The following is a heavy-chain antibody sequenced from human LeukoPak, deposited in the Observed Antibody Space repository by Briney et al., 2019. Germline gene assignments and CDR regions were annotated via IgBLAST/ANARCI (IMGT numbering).Heavy chain of an antibody. Sequence: SESLSLTCTVSGGSISSYYWSWIRQPPGKGLEWIGYIYYSGSTSYNPSLKSRVTISVDTSKNQFSLKLSSVTAADTAVYHCARDQSGGDYFDYWGQGTLVTVSS. CDR1: GGSISSYY. D-gene: IGHD3-10*01. V-gene: IGHV4-59*01. CDR3: ARDQSGGDYFDY. CDR2: IYYSGST. J-gene: IGHJ4*02.